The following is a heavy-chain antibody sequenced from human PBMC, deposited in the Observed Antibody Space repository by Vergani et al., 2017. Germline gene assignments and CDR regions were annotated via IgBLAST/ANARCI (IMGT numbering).Heavy chain of an antibody. D-gene: IGHD3-16*02. CDR3: ARYRLGYLDV. V-gene: IGHV4-61*02. Sequence: QVQLQESGPGVVKPSQTLSLTCTVSGFSVSNSDYFWTWIRQPAGKGLEWIGRVMPSGMTNYNPSLESRVTMSVDTSKDHFSLRLDPVTVADTAVYYCARYRLGYLDVWGKGTTVIVSS. J-gene: IGHJ6*03. CDR1: GFSVSNSDYF. CDR2: VMPSGMT.